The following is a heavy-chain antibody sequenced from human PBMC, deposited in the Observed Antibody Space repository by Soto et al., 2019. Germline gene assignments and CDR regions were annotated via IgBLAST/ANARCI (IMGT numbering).Heavy chain of an antibody. CDR1: GGSISSSNW. J-gene: IGHJ3*02. D-gene: IGHD3-22*01. V-gene: IGHV4-4*02. Sequence: PSETLSLTCAVSGGSISSSNWWSWVRQPPGKGLEWIGEIYHSGSTNYNPSLKSRVTISVDKSKNQFSLKLSSVTAADTAVYYCAREKVESDYYDSSGPHDAFDIWGQGTMVTVSS. CDR2: IYHSGST. CDR3: AREKVESDYYDSSGPHDAFDI.